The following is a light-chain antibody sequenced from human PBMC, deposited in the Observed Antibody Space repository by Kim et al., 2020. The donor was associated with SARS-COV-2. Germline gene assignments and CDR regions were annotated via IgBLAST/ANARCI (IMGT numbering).Light chain of an antibody. J-gene: IGLJ1*01. CDR1: SSDVGGYNY. Sequence: QSALTQPPSASGSPGHSVTISCTGTSSDVGGYNYVSWYQQHPGKAPKLMIYAVSKRPSGVPDRFSGSKSGNTASLTVSGLQAEDEADYYCSSYAGTTYYAFGTGTKVTVL. V-gene: IGLV2-8*01. CDR2: AVS. CDR3: SSYAGTTYYA.